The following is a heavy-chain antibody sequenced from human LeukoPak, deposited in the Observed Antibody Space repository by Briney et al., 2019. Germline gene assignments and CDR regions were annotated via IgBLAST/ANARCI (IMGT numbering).Heavy chain of an antibody. CDR3: ARRPGDGGWFDP. Sequence: PSETLSLICAVSGGSITRSNWYSWVRQPPGKGLEWIGEIFHSGSTNYSPSLKSRVTISVDKSKNQFSLNVRSVTAADTAMYYCARRPGDGGWFDPWGQGTLVTVSS. V-gene: IGHV4-4*02. CDR1: GGSITRSNW. D-gene: IGHD7-27*01. J-gene: IGHJ5*02. CDR2: IFHSGST.